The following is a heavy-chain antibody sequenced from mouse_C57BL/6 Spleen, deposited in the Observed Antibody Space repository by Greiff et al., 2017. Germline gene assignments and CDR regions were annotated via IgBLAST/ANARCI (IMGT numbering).Heavy chain of an antibody. J-gene: IGHJ4*01. CDR2: IYPRSGNT. V-gene: IGHV1-81*01. CDR1: GYTFTSYG. CDR3: AREGGSSYDAMDY. D-gene: IGHD1-1*01. Sequence: QVQLQQSGAELARPGASVKLSCKASGYTFTSYGISWVKQRTGQGLEWIGEIYPRSGNTYYNEKFKGKATLTADKSSSTAYMELRSLTSEDSAVYFCAREGGSSYDAMDYWGQGTSVTVSS.